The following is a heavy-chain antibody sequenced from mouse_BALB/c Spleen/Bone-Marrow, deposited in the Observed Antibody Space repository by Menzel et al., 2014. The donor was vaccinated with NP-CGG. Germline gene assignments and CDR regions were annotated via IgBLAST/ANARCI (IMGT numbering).Heavy chain of an antibody. V-gene: IGHV1S81*02. Sequence: QVQLQQSGAELVKPGASVKLSCKASGYTFTSYYMYWVKQRPGQGLEWIGEINPSNGGTNFNEKFKSRVTLTVDKSSSTAYMQLSSLTSEDSAVYYCTRLPHWGQGTSVTVSS. CDR3: TRLPH. CDR2: INPSNGGT. CDR1: GYTFTSYY. D-gene: IGHD5-1*01. J-gene: IGHJ4*01.